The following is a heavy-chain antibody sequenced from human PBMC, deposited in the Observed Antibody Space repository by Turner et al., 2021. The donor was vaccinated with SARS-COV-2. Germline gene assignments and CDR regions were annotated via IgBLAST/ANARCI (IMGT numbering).Heavy chain of an antibody. CDR1: GFTFSDYW. CDR2: IKTDGSSK. D-gene: IGHD1-1*01. V-gene: IGHV3-7*01. CDR3: VRHGSWNFDS. Sequence: EVQLVESGRGLVQSGGSLRLSCAGSGFTFSDYWMGWVRQAPGKGLEWVANIKTDGSSKYYVDSVKDRFTTSRDNAKNSLYLQMYSLRAEDTAVYYCVRHGSWNFDSWGQGTLVTVSS. J-gene: IGHJ5*01.